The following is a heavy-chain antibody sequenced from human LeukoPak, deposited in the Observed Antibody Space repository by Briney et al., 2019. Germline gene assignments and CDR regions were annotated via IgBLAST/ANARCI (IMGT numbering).Heavy chain of an antibody. CDR3: ARRLTQYDCFDP. J-gene: IGHJ5*02. CDR1: GDSVSSNSAA. CDR2: TYYRSKWHN. Sequence: SQTLLLTCAISGDSVSSNSAAWNWIRQSPARGLEWLGRTYYRSKWHNDYAPSVKSRITINPDTSKNQFSLHLNSVTPEDTAVYYCARRLTQYDCFDPWGQGILVTVSS. V-gene: IGHV6-1*01. D-gene: IGHD2-2*01.